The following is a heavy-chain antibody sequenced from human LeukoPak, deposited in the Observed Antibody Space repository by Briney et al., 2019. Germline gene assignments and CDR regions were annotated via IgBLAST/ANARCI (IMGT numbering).Heavy chain of an antibody. V-gene: IGHV1-8*01. CDR3: ARAVSGSYPGKFVVSYYYYYGMDV. CDR1: GYTFTSYD. D-gene: IGHD1-26*01. J-gene: IGHJ6*02. CDR2: MNPNSGNT. Sequence: GASVKVSCKASGYTFTSYDINWVRQATGQGLEWMGWMNPNSGNTGYAQKFQGRVTMTRNTSISTAYMELSSLRSEDTAVYYCARAVSGSYPGKFVVSYYYYYGMDVWGQGTTVTVSS.